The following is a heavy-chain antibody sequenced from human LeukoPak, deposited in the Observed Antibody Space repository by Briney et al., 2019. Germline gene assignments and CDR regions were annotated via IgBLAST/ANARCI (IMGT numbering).Heavy chain of an antibody. Sequence: SETLSLTCTVSGGSMSSYYWSWIRQPPGKALEWIGFIHYRGTTKYNPSLKSRVTISVDTSRQQFSLKLSSVTAADTAVYFCARQSDDLGYFQQWGQGTLVIVSS. V-gene: IGHV4-59*08. CDR3: ARQSDDLGYFQQ. CDR1: GGSMSSYY. J-gene: IGHJ1*01. CDR2: IHYRGTT. D-gene: IGHD3-16*01.